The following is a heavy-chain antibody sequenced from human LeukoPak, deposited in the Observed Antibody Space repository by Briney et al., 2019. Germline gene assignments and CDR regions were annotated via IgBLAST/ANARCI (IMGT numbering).Heavy chain of an antibody. V-gene: IGHV3-30*02. J-gene: IGHJ4*02. Sequence: GGSLRLSCAASGFTFSSYGMHWVRQAPGKGLEWVAFIRYDGSNKYYADSVKGRFTISRDNSKNTLYLQMNSLRAEDTAVYYCAKELDLDFWSGYLDYWGLGTLVTVSS. CDR2: IRYDGSNK. CDR3: AKELDLDFWSGYLDY. CDR1: GFTFSSYG. D-gene: IGHD3-3*01.